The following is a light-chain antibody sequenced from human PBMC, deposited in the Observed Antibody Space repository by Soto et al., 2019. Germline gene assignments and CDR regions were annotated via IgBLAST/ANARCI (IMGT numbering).Light chain of an antibody. CDR1: QSISTY. J-gene: IGKJ4*01. CDR2: AAS. Sequence: DIQMTQSPSSLSASVGDRVTITCRASQSISTYLHWYQQKPGKAPNLLIYAASTLQSGVPSRFSGSGSGTDFTLTISSLQPEDFATYVCQHGYSTPRTFGGGTKVDIK. V-gene: IGKV1-39*01. CDR3: QHGYSTPRT.